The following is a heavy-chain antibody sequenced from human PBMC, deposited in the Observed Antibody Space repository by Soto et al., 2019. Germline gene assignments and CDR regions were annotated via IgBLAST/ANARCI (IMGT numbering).Heavy chain of an antibody. Sequence: GGSLRLSCAASGFTFSSYARHWVRQAPGKGLEWVAVISYDGSNKYYADSVKGRFTISRDNSKNTLYLQMNSLRSDDTAVYYCARVLMVYAILKPNYYMDVWGKGTTVTVSS. J-gene: IGHJ6*03. CDR3: ARVLMVYAILKPNYYMDV. D-gene: IGHD2-8*01. CDR2: ISYDGSNK. V-gene: IGHV3-30-3*01. CDR1: GFTFSSYA.